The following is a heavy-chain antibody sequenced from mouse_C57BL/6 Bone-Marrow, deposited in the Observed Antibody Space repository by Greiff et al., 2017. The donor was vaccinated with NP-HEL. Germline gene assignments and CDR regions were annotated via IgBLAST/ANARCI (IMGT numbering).Heavy chain of an antibody. J-gene: IGHJ3*01. CDR2: IHPSDSDS. CDR3: AILYYGSSYETY. D-gene: IGHD1-1*01. Sequence: QVQLQQPGAELVKPGASVKVSCKASGYTFTSYWMHWVKQRPGQGLEWIGRIHPSDSDSNYNQKFKGKATLTVDKSSSTAYMQLHILTYQAQAVYYCAILYYGSSYETYWGQGTLLTVSA. CDR1: GYTFTSYW. V-gene: IGHV1-74*01.